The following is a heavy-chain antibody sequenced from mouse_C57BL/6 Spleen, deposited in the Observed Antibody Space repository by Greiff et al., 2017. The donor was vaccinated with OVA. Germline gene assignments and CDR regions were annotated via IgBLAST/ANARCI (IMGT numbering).Heavy chain of an antibody. CDR2: IYPRSGNT. CDR1: GYTFTSYG. J-gene: IGHJ2*01. Sequence: VQLVESGAELARPGASVKLSCKASGYTFTSYGISWVKQRTGQGLEWIGEIYPRSGNTYYNEKFKGKATLTADKSSSTAYMELRSLTSEDSAVYFCARGGGYDGYFDYWGQGTTLTVSS. CDR3: ARGGGYDGYFDY. D-gene: IGHD2-2*01. V-gene: IGHV1-81*01.